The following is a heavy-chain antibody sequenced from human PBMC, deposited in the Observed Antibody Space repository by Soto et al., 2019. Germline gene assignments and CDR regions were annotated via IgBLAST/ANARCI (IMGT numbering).Heavy chain of an antibody. D-gene: IGHD3-22*01. CDR3: ARGLDYYDSSDKLRSY. Sequence: QVQLVQSGAEVKKPGASVKVSCKASGYTFTGYYMHWVRQAPGQGLEWMGWINPNSGGTNYAQKFQGRVTMTRDTSISTANLELSRLRSDDTAVYYCARGLDYYDSSDKLRSYGGQGTLVTVSS. CDR2: INPNSGGT. J-gene: IGHJ4*02. CDR1: GYTFTGYY. V-gene: IGHV1-2*02.